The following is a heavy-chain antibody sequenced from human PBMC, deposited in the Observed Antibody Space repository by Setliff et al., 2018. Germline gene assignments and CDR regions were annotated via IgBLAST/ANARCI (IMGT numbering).Heavy chain of an antibody. CDR3: AKDTGSGQDAFDI. J-gene: IGHJ3*02. D-gene: IGHD1-26*01. V-gene: IGHV3-43*01. CDR1: GFTFDDYT. Sequence: GGSLRLSCAASGFTFDDYTMHWVRQAPGEGLEWVSLISWDGGSTYYADSVKGRFTISRDNSKNSLYLQMNSLRTEDTALYYCAKDTGSGQDAFDIWGQGTMVTVSS. CDR2: ISWDGGST.